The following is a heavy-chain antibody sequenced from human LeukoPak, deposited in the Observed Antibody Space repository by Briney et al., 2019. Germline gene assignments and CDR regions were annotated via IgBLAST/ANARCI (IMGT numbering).Heavy chain of an antibody. J-gene: IGHJ4*02. CDR1: GGSFSGYY. Sequence: SETLSLTCAVYGGSFSGYYWSWIRQPAGKGLEWIGRIYTSGSTNYNPSLKSRVTMSVDTSKNQFSLKLSSVTAADTAVYYCARDNRYYDILTGYRTYYFDYWGQGTLVTVSS. D-gene: IGHD3-9*01. CDR3: ARDNRYYDILTGYRTYYFDY. CDR2: IYTSGST. V-gene: IGHV4-4*07.